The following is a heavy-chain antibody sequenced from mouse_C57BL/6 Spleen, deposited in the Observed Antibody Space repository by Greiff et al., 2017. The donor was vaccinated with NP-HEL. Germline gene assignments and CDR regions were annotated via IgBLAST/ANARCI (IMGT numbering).Heavy chain of an antibody. Sequence: QVQLQQSDAELVKPGASVKISCKVSGYTFTDHTIHWMKQRPEQGLEWIGYIYPRDGSTKYNEKFKGKATLTADKSSSTAYMQLNSLTSEDSAVYFCERKGYYGSRPYAMDYWGQGTSVTVSS. CDR2: IYPRDGST. CDR1: GYTFTDHT. V-gene: IGHV1-78*01. CDR3: ERKGYYGSRPYAMDY. J-gene: IGHJ4*01. D-gene: IGHD1-1*01.